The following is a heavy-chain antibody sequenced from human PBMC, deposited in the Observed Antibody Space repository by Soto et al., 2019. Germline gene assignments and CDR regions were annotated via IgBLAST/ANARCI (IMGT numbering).Heavy chain of an antibody. D-gene: IGHD3-9*01. CDR2: INPNSGGT. V-gene: IGHV1-2*04. CDR3: ARGGRVYDILTGYSYFDY. CDR1: GYTFTGYY. J-gene: IGHJ4*02. Sequence: QVQLVQSGAEVKKPGASVKVSCKASGYTFTGYYMHWVRQAPGQGLEWMGWINPNSGGTNYAQKFQGWVTMTRDTSISTAYMELSRLRSDDTAVYYYARGGRVYDILTGYSYFDYWGQGTLVTVSS.